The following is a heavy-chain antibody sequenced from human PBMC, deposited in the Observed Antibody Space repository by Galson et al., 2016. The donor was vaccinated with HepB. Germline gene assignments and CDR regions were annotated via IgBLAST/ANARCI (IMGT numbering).Heavy chain of an antibody. V-gene: IGHV6-1*01. CDR3: VRAATTLRSGWKTLAPRFYYSGMDV. CDR2: TYSRSRWHT. Sequence: CAISGDSVSSQTVAWNWIRQSPSRGLEWLGGTYSRSRWHTDYAPSMKSRITISSDTSKNQFSLQLNSVTPEDTAVYYCVRAATTLRSGWKTLAPRFYYSGMDVWGQGTLVSVSS. J-gene: IGHJ6*02. D-gene: IGHD6-19*01. CDR1: GDSVSSQTVA.